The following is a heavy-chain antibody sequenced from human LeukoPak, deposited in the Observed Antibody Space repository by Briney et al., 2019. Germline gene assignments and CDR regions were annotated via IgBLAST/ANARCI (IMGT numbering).Heavy chain of an antibody. CDR3: TIRQSPNSYDSSGAPDY. V-gene: IGHV3-49*04. CDR2: IRIKAYGGTT. CDR1: VFTFGDYA. D-gene: IGHD3-22*01. Sequence: SLRLSRTASVFTFGDYARSFVRQAPGKGLEGLGFIRIKAYGGTTEYASSVKGRFTISRDDSTSIAYLQMNSLKTEDTAVYYCTIRQSPNSYDSSGAPDYWGQGTLVTVSS. J-gene: IGHJ4*02.